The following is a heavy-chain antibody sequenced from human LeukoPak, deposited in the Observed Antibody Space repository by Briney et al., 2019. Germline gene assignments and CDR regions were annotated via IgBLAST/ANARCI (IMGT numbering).Heavy chain of an antibody. CDR3: ARASYYDFWSGYYSLKHFDY. CDR1: GGTFSSYA. J-gene: IGHJ4*02. Sequence: ASVKVSCKASGGTFSSYAISWVRQATGQGLEWMGWMNPNSGNTGYAQKFQGRVTMTRNTSISTAYMELSSLRSEDTAVYYCARASYYDFWSGYYSLKHFDYWGQGTLVTVSS. V-gene: IGHV1-8*02. D-gene: IGHD3-3*01. CDR2: MNPNSGNT.